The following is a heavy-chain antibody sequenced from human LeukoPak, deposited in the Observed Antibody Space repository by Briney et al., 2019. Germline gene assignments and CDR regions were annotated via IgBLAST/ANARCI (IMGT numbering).Heavy chain of an antibody. CDR1: GGSIGSYY. V-gene: IGHV4-59*01. J-gene: IGHJ4*02. CDR3: ARTRSSGPKGYFDY. CDR2: IYYSGST. D-gene: IGHD3-22*01. Sequence: SETLSLTCTVSGGSIGSYYWSWIRQPPGKGLEWIGYIYYSGSTNYNPSLKSRVTISVDTSKNQFSLKLSSVTAADTAVYYCARTRSSGPKGYFDYWGQGTLVTVSS.